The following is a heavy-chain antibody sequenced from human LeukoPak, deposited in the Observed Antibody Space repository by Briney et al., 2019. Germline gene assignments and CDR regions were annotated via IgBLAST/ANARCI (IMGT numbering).Heavy chain of an antibody. CDR3: ASPLTRVKVNY. Sequence: PGGSLRLSCAASGFTFSSYSMNWVRQAPGKGLEWVSSISASSTYIYYADSVKGRFTISRDNAKNSLYLQMNSLRAEDTAVYYCASPLTRVKVNYWGQGTLVTVSS. CDR1: GFTFSSYS. CDR2: ISASSTYI. V-gene: IGHV3-21*01. D-gene: IGHD4-11*01. J-gene: IGHJ4*02.